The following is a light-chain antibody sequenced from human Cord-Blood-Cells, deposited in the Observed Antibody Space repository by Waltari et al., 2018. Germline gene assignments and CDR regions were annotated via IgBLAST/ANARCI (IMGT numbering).Light chain of an antibody. CDR1: SSDVGGYNS. CDR3: SSYAGSNEV. CDR2: EVS. V-gene: IGLV2-8*01. J-gene: IGLJ3*02. Sequence: QSALPQPPSASGSPGQSVTISCTGTSSDVGGYNSVSWYQQHPGKAPKLMIYEVSKRPSGVPDRVSGSKSGNTASLTVSGLQAEDEADYYCSSYAGSNEVFGGGTKLTVI.